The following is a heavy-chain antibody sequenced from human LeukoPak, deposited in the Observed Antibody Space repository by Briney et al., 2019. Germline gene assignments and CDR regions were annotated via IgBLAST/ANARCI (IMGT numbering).Heavy chain of an antibody. D-gene: IGHD3-22*01. CDR2: IYTSGSN. CDR3: ARDGYYYDSSGPGYFDY. CDR1: GGSISSYY. V-gene: IGHV4-4*07. Sequence: SETLSLTCTVSGGSISSYYWSWIRQPAGKGLEWIGRIYTSGSNNYSPSLKSRVTMSVDTSKNQFSLKLSSVTAADTAVYYCARDGYYYDSSGPGYFDYWGQGTLVTVSS. J-gene: IGHJ4*02.